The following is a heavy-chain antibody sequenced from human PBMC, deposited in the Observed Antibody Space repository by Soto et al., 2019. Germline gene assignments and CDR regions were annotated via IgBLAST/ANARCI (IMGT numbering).Heavy chain of an antibody. CDR3: ARGPHSYDGSCYYSSFDY. CDR1: GDSISSGAYS. V-gene: IGHV4-30-2*01. J-gene: IGHJ4*02. Sequence: QLQLQESGSRLVKPSQTLSLTCAVSGDSISSGAYSWSWFRQPPGKGLEWIGYIYHSGSTSYNASLKSRVTTSLDRSENQFSLKLSSVTAADTAVYYCARGPHSYDGSCYYSSFDYWGPGMLVTVSS. D-gene: IGHD3-22*01. CDR2: IYHSGST.